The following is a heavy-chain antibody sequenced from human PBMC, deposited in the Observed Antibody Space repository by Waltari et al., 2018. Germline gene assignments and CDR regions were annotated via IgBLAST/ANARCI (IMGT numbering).Heavy chain of an antibody. Sequence: EMLLVEAGGELVQPGVSLRVSCAASGFPLSGFSMSWVRQAPGKGLEWVAKINPGGSEKSYVDSLKGRFTISRDNAKNSLYLQMNSLRAEDTALYYCAKYSGYDLNLWGQGTLVTV. D-gene: IGHD5-12*01. CDR1: GFPLSGFS. CDR3: AKYSGYDLNL. CDR2: INPGGSEK. V-gene: IGHV3-7*01. J-gene: IGHJ5*02.